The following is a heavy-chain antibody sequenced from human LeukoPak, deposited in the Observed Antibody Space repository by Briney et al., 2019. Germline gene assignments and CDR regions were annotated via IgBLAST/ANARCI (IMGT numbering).Heavy chain of an antibody. CDR2: IFTDGSTT. Sequence: GGSLRLSCVASNFDFFSYGMQWVRQAPGKGLVWVSRIFTDGSTTSCADSVKGRFTISRDNARNTLYLEMKSLRVEDTAVYYCARELPREVTLHHWGQGTLVTVSP. CDR1: NFDFFSYG. D-gene: IGHD2-21*02. J-gene: IGHJ4*01. V-gene: IGHV3-74*01. CDR3: ARELPREVTLHH.